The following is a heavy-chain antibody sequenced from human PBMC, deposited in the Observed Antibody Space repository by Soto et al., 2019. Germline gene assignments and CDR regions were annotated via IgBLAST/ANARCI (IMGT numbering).Heavy chain of an antibody. CDR3: AGPDGSGWYADDAFDI. CDR1: GFTFSDYY. CDR2: ISSSGSTI. Sequence: PGGSLRLSCAASGFTFSDYYMSWIRQAPGEGLEWVSYISSSGSTIYYADSVKGRFTISRDNAKNSLYLQMNSLRAEDTAVYYCAGPDGSGWYADDAFDIWGQGTMVTVSS. V-gene: IGHV3-11*01. J-gene: IGHJ3*02. D-gene: IGHD6-19*01.